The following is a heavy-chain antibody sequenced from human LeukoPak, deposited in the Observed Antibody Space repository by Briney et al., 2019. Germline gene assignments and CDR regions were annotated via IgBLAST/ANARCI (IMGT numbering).Heavy chain of an antibody. Sequence: ASVKVSCKASGYPFSNFAISWVRQAPGQGLEWMGWINPNSGGTNYAQKFQGRITMTRDTSISTAYMELSRLRSDDTAVYYCARDEKSYFDYWGQGTLVTVSS. CDR3: ARDEKSYFDY. J-gene: IGHJ4*02. CDR1: GYPFSNFA. V-gene: IGHV1-2*02. CDR2: INPNSGGT.